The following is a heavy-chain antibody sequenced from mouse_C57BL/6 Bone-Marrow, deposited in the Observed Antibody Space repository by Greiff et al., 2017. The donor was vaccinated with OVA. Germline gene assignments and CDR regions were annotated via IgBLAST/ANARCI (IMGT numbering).Heavy chain of an antibody. Sequence: EVKLQESGPVLVKPGASVKMSCKASGYTFTDYYMNWVKQSHGKSLEWIGVINPYNGGTSYNQKFKGKATLTVDKSSSTAYMELNSLTSEDSAGYYGASYDGCYWYFDVWGTGTTVTVSS. CDR3: ASYDGCYWYFDV. D-gene: IGHD2-3*01. CDR2: INPYNGGT. V-gene: IGHV1-19*01. CDR1: GYTFTDYY. J-gene: IGHJ1*03.